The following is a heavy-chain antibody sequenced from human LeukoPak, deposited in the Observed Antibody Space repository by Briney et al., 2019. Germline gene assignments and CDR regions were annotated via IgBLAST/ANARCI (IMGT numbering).Heavy chain of an antibody. CDR1: GFTFSSYS. D-gene: IGHD5-24*01. CDR3: ARESRQNNYLSFDY. V-gene: IGHV3-48*04. Sequence: GGSLRLSCAASGFTFSSYSMNWVRQAPGKGLEWVSYIGSSSSSIYYVDSVKGRFTISRDNAKNSLYLQMNSLRAEDTAVYYCARESRQNNYLSFDYWGQGTLVTVSS. CDR2: IGSSSSSI. J-gene: IGHJ4*02.